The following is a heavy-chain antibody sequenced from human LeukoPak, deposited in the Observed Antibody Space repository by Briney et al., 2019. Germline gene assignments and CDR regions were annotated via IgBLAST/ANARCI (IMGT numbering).Heavy chain of an antibody. D-gene: IGHD3-16*01. Sequence: SETLSLTCTVSGGSISSHYWSWIRQPPGKGLEWIGYIYYSGSTNYNPSLKSRVTISVDTSKNQFSLKLSSVTAADTAVYYCARIFDGGFDAFDIWGQGTMVTVSS. CDR3: ARIFDGGFDAFDI. CDR1: GGSISSHY. V-gene: IGHV4-59*11. J-gene: IGHJ3*02. CDR2: IYYSGST.